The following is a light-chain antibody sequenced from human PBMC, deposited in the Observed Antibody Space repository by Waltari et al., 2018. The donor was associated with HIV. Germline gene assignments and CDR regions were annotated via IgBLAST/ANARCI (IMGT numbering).Light chain of an antibody. CDR3: STHTTTDTLI. V-gene: IGLV2-14*03. CDR1: TSDFGRYNS. Sequence: QSALTQPASVSGSPGQSVTISCTATTSDFGRYNSVSWYQQHPGNLPNVIIYEVTSRPSVVPHRFSGSKSGNTASLTISGLQAEDEAIYYCSTHTTTDTLIFGGGTKLTVL. J-gene: IGLJ2*01. CDR2: EVT.